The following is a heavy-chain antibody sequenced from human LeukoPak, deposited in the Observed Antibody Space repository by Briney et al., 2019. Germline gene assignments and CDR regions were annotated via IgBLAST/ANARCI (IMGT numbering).Heavy chain of an antibody. Sequence: GGSLRLSCAASGFTFSSYAMSWVRQAPGKGLEWVSAISGSGGSTYYADSVKGRFTISRDNSKNTLYLQMNSLRAEDTAVYCCAKGRSIAARGLLDYWGQGTLVTVSS. CDR3: AKGRSIAARGLLDY. CDR1: GFTFSSYA. V-gene: IGHV3-23*01. D-gene: IGHD6-6*01. J-gene: IGHJ4*02. CDR2: ISGSGGST.